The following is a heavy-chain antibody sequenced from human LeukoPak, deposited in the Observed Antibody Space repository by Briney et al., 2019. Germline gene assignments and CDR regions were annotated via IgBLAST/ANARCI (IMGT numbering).Heavy chain of an antibody. CDR1: GGSINTYY. CDR2: IYTSGST. Sequence: SETLSLTCTVSGGSINTYYWSWIRQPAGKGLEWIGHIYTSGSTNYNPSLKSRVTMSVDTSENQFSLKLSSVTAADTAVYYCARGWIAATDIFDYWGQGTLVTVSS. D-gene: IGHD6-13*01. CDR3: ARGWIAATDIFDY. J-gene: IGHJ4*02. V-gene: IGHV4-4*07.